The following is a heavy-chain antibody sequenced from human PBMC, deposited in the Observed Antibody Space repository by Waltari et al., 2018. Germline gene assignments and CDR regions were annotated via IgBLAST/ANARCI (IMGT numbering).Heavy chain of an antibody. CDR3: ARLRRQPNFDY. CDR1: GGSISSSSYY. V-gene: IGHV4-39*01. J-gene: IGHJ4*02. D-gene: IGHD6-13*01. CDR2: IYYSGST. Sequence: QLQLQESGPGLVKPSETLSLTCTVSGGSISSSSYYWGWIRQPPGKGLEWIGSIYYSGSTYYHPSLKSRVTISVDTSKNQFSLKLSSVTAADTAVYYCARLRRQPNFDYWGQGTLVTVSS.